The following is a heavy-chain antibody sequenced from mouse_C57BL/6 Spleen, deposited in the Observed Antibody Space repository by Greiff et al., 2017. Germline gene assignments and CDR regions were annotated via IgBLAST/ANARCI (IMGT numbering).Heavy chain of an antibody. D-gene: IGHD4-1*01. Sequence: EVHLVESGEGLVKPGGSLKLSCAASGFTFSSYAMSWVRQTPEKRLEWVAYISSGGDYIYYADTVKGRFTISRDNARNTLYLQMSSLKSEDTAMYYCTREGLTGTFDCWGQGTTLTVSS. J-gene: IGHJ2*01. CDR1: GFTFSSYA. V-gene: IGHV5-9-1*02. CDR2: ISSGGDYI. CDR3: TREGLTGTFDC.